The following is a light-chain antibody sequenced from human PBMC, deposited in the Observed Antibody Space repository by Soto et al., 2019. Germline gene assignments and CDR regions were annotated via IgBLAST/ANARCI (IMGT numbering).Light chain of an antibody. Sequence: QSVLTQPPSASGSPGQSVTISCTGTSSDVGGYNYVSWYQQHPGKAPKLMIYEVNKRPLGVPDRFSGSKSGNTASLTVSGLQAEDEADYYCSSYAGSNNVLFGGGTKLTVL. CDR2: EVN. CDR3: SSYAGSNNVL. J-gene: IGLJ2*01. V-gene: IGLV2-8*01. CDR1: SSDVGGYNY.